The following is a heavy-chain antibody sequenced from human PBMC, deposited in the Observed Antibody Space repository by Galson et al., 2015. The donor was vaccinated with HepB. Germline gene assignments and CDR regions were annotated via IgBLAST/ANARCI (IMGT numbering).Heavy chain of an antibody. CDR1: GFTFSSYS. V-gene: IGHV3-48*02. CDR2: ISSSSSTI. CDR3: ARDPTRYCSSTSCYTFDY. J-gene: IGHJ4*02. D-gene: IGHD2-2*02. Sequence: SLRLSCAASGFTFSSYSMNWVRQAPGEGLEWVSYISSSSSTIYYADSVKGRFTISRDNAKNSLYLQMNSLRDEDTAVYYCARDPTRYCSSTSCYTFDYWGQGTLVTVSS.